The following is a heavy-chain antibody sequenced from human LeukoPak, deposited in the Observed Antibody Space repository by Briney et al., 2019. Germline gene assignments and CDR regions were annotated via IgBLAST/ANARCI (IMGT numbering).Heavy chain of an antibody. V-gene: IGHV3-21*01. CDR2: ISSSSSYI. CDR3: ATHRGYSYGYPDDY. CDR1: GFTFSSYA. D-gene: IGHD5-18*01. Sequence: PGGSLRLSCAASGFTFSSYAMSWVRQAPGKGLEWVSSISSSSSYIYYADSVKGRFTISRDNAKNSLYLQMNSLRAEDTAVYYCATHRGYSYGYPDDYWGQGTLVTVSS. J-gene: IGHJ4*02.